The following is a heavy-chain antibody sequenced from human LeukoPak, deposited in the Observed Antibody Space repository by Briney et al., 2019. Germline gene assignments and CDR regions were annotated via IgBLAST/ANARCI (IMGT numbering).Heavy chain of an antibody. V-gene: IGHV4-59*01. CDR2: IYYSGST. CDR1: GGSISSYY. CDR3: ARVFHNYYYYGMDV. Sequence: SETLSLTYTVSGGSISSYYWSWIRQPPGKGLEWIGYIYYSGSTNYNPSLKSRVTISVDTSKNQFSLKLSSVTAADTAVYYCARVFHNYYYYGMDVWGQGTTVTVSS. J-gene: IGHJ6*02.